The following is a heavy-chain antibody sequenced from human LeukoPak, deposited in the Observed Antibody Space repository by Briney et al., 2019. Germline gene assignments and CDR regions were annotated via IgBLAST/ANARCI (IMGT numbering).Heavy chain of an antibody. CDR2: ISYDGSNK. J-gene: IGHJ3*02. D-gene: IGHD3-22*01. V-gene: IGHV3-30*04. CDR1: GFTFSSYA. CDR3: AREGITMIVVVIRAFDI. Sequence: GGSLRLSCAASGFTFSSYAMHWVRQAPGKGLEWVAVISYDGSNKYYADSVKGRFTISRDNSENTLYLQMNSLRAEDTAVYYCAREGITMIVVVIRAFDIWGQGTMVTVSS.